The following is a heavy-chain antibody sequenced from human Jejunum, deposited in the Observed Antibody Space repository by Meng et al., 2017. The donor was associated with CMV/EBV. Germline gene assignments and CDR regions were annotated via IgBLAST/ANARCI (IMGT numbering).Heavy chain of an antibody. CDR1: GYTSTYV. V-gene: IGHV1-3*01. D-gene: IGHD3-10*01. CDR2: IIAGNGNT. J-gene: IGHJ4*02. CDR3: STSGNYLDF. Sequence: SVKLSCKASGYTSTYVIHWVRQAPGQRLEWMGYIIAGNGNTKYSPKFQGRVTITRDTSASTAYMELSRLRSEDTAVYYCSTSGNYLDFWGQGTLVTVSS.